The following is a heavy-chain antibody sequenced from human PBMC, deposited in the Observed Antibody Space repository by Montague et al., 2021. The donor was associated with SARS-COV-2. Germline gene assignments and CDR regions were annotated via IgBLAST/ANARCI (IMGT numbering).Heavy chain of an antibody. V-gene: IGHV4-4*02. CDR3: ARAMIVVTRDAFDI. J-gene: IGHJ3*02. CDR1: GGSISTTNW. D-gene: IGHD3-22*01. CDR2: ISHSGNT. Sequence: SETLSLTCSVSGGSISTTNWWSWVRQPPGKGLEWIGEISHSGNTXYNSSVRSRVTISLDKSKNQFSLKLSFVTAADTAVYYCARAMIVVTRDAFDIWGRGTKVIVST.